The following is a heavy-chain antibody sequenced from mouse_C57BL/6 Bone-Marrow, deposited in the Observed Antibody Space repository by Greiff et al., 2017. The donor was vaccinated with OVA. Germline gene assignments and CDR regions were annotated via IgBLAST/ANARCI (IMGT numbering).Heavy chain of an antibody. Sequence: VQLQESGAELARPGASVKLSCKASGYTFTSYGISWVKQRTGQGLEWIGEIYPRSGNTYYNEKFKGKATLTADKSSSTAYMELRSLTSEDSAVYFCARETYGSSIDYWGQGTTLTVSS. CDR2: IYPRSGNT. J-gene: IGHJ2*01. CDR3: ARETYGSSIDY. CDR1: GYTFTSYG. D-gene: IGHD1-1*01. V-gene: IGHV1-81*01.